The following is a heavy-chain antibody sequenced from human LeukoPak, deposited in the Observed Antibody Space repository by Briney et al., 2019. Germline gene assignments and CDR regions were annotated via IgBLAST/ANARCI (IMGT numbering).Heavy chain of an antibody. CDR2: IYPGDSDT. Sequence: GEFLKISCKGSGYSFTTYWIGWVRQMPGKGLEWMGIIYPGDSDTRYSPSFQGQVTISADKSISTAYLRWSSLKASDTAMYYCARRRAGYCSGGSCQYYFDYWGQGTLVTVSS. D-gene: IGHD2-15*01. J-gene: IGHJ4*02. CDR1: GYSFTTYW. V-gene: IGHV5-51*01. CDR3: ARRRAGYCSGGSCQYYFDY.